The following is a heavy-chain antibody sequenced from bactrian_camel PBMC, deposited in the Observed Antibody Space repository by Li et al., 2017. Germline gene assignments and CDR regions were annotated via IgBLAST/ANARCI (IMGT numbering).Heavy chain of an antibody. CDR3: AASRVPGCSTMTRNNYHY. Sequence: HVQLVESGGGSVQAGGSLRLSCAASGNTYSRHRMGWFRQYPGKEREGVAAISSGGSYTYYADSVKGRFTISRDNAKNTLYLQMNNLKPEDTAMYYCAASRVPGCSTMTRNNYHYWGQGTQVTVS. V-gene: IGHV3S6*01. D-gene: IGHD4*01. CDR1: GNTYSRHR. J-gene: IGHJ4*01. CDR2: ISSGGSYT.